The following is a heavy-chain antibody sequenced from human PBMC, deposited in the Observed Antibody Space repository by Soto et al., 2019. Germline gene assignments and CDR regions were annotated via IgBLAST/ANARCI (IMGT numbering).Heavy chain of an antibody. Sequence: GESLKISCAASGFTFSSYAISWVRHAPGKGLEWVSAISGSGGSTYYADSVKGRFTISRDNSKNTLYLQMNSLRAEDTAVYYCAKVKYSSSWVDYWGQRTLVTVSS. J-gene: IGHJ4*02. CDR1: GFTFSSYA. CDR3: AKVKYSSSWVDY. CDR2: ISGSGGST. V-gene: IGHV3-23*01. D-gene: IGHD6-13*01.